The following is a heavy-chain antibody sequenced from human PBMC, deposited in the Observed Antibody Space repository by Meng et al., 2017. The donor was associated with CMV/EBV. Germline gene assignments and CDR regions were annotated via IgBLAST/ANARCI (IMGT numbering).Heavy chain of an antibody. D-gene: IGHD3-22*01. CDR1: GYTFTGYY. V-gene: IGHV1-2*02. Sequence: QVQLVQSGAEVKKPXXSXKVXCKASGYTFTGYYMHWVRQAPGQGLEWMGWINPNSGGTNYAQKFQGRVTMTRDTSISTAYMELSRLRSDDTAVYYCARGYYYDSSGYYYWGQGTLVTVSS. CDR3: ARGYYYDSSGYYY. J-gene: IGHJ4*02. CDR2: INPNSGGT.